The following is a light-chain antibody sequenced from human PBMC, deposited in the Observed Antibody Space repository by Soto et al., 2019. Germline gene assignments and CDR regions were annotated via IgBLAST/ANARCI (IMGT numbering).Light chain of an antibody. CDR2: DAS. Sequence: DIQMTQSPSTLSASVGDRVTFTCRASQSINNWLAWYQQKPGKAPNLLIYDASNLESGVPSRFSGSVSGREFTLTISSLQPEDSATYYCQQYNSRSRAFGQGTKVEIK. CDR3: QQYNSRSRA. V-gene: IGKV1-5*01. J-gene: IGKJ1*01. CDR1: QSINNW.